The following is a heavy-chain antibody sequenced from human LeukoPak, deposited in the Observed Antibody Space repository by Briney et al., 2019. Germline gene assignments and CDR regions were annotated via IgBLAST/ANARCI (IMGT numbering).Heavy chain of an antibody. CDR3: ARASARGYSYGYYYMDV. J-gene: IGHJ6*03. Sequence: SETLSLTCAVSGGSISSGGYSWSWIRQPPGKGLEWIGYIYYSGSTYYNPSLKSRVTISVDTSKNQFSLKLSSVTAADTAVYYCARASARGYSYGYYYMDVWGKGTTVTVSS. CDR2: IYYSGST. D-gene: IGHD5-18*01. V-gene: IGHV4-30-4*07. CDR1: GGSISSGGYS.